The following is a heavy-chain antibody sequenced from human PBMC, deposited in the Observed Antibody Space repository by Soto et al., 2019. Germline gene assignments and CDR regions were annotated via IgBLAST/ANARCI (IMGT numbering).Heavy chain of an antibody. CDR3: ARDTSGWRWLPDV. CDR1: GFSLNTGGVG. D-gene: IGHD2-21*01. Sequence: SGPTLVNLTKPLTLTCNFSGFSLNTGGVGVGWIRQTPGKDLEWLALIYWNDDQRYSPSLKSRLTITKDTSRNHVVLTMTNMDPVDTATYYCARDTSGWRWLPDVWGQGTTVTVSS. J-gene: IGHJ6*02. CDR2: IYWNDDQ. V-gene: IGHV2-5*01.